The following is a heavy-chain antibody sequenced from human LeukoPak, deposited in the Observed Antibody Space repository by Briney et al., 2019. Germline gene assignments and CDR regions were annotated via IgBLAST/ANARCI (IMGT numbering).Heavy chain of an antibody. Sequence: PGGSLRLSCAASGFTFSSYAMSWVRQAPARGLEWVSSLRGDGDTFYADSVKGRFTLSRDESRNTVYLQMNNLRVEDTAVYFCAKASRVSSADAVLWGQGTLVTVSS. CDR1: GFTFSSYA. V-gene: IGHV3-23*01. J-gene: IGHJ4*02. CDR3: AKASRVSSADAVL. D-gene: IGHD3-3*02. CDR2: LRGDGDT.